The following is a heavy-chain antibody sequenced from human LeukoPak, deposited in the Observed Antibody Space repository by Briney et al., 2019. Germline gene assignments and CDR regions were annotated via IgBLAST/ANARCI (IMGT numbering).Heavy chain of an antibody. D-gene: IGHD6-13*01. CDR3: ARSRVAAAGPPFDY. Sequence: SETLSLTCTVSAGSISSSSYYWGWFRQPPGKGLEWIGYIYYSGSTNYNPSLKSRVTISVDTSKNQFSLKLSSVTAADTAVYYCARSRVAAAGPPFDYWGQGTLVTVSS. CDR2: IYYSGST. CDR1: AGSISSSSYY. V-gene: IGHV4-61*05. J-gene: IGHJ4*02.